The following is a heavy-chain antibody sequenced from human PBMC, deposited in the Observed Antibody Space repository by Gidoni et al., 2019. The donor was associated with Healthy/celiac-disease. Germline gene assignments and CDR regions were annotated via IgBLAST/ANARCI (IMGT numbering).Heavy chain of an antibody. D-gene: IGHD3-3*01. J-gene: IGHJ2*01. CDR1: GGSISSGSYY. V-gene: IGHV4-61*02. CDR3: ARAGGYYDFWSGTNGHGYFDL. Sequence: QVQLQESGPGLVKPSQTLSLTCTVSGGSISSGSYYWSWIRQPAGKGLEWIGRIYTSGSTNYNPSLKSRVTISVDTSKNQFSLKLSSVTAADTAVYYCARAGGYYDFWSGTNGHGYFDLWGRGTLVTVSS. CDR2: IYTSGST.